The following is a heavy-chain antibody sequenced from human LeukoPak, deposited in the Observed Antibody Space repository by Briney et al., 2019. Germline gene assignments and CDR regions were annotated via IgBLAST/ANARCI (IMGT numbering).Heavy chain of an antibody. CDR3: ARDLVY. CDR2: ISRSGSPI. J-gene: IGHJ4*02. D-gene: IGHD6-6*01. CDR1: GFTLSNYE. V-gene: IGHV3-48*03. Sequence: GRSLRLSCAASGFTLSNYEMNWVRQAPGKGLEWLSYISRSGSPIYYADSVKGRFTISRDNAKNSLYLQMNSLRAEDTAVYYCARDLVYWGQGTLVTVSS.